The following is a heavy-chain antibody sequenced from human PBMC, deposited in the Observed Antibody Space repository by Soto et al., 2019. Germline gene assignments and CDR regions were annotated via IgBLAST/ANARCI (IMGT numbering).Heavy chain of an antibody. J-gene: IGHJ4*02. CDR2: ISYDGSNK. CDR1: GFTFSSYA. D-gene: IGHD3-22*01. CDR3: ARDHHYYYDSSGYCDY. Sequence: GGSLRLSCAASGFTFSSYAMHWVRQAPGKGLEWVAVISYDGSNKYYADSVKGRFTISRDNSKNTLYLQMNSLRAEDTAVYYCARDHHYYYDSSGYCDYWGQGTLVTVSS. V-gene: IGHV3-30-3*01.